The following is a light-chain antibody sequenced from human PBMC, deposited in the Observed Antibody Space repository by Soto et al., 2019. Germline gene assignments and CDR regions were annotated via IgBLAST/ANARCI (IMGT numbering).Light chain of an antibody. CDR3: QHYNNWPRT. J-gene: IGKJ4*01. V-gene: IGKV3D-15*01. Sequence: IVLTHSPGTLSLSPGERATLSCRASQSVSSYLAWYQQKPGQAPRLLIYDASNRATGIPARFSGSGSGTEFTLTISSLQSEDFAVYYCQHYNNWPRTFGGGTKVDIK. CDR1: QSVSSY. CDR2: DAS.